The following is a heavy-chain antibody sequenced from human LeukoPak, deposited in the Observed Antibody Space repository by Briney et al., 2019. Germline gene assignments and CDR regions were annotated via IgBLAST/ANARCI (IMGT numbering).Heavy chain of an antibody. Sequence: PSETLSLTCAVSGGSFSGYYWSWIRQPPGKGLEWSGEINHSGSTNYNPSLKSRVTISVDTSKNQFSLKLSSVTAADTAVYYCARGPTYYDFWSGYYLDAFDIWGQGTMVTVSS. CDR3: ARGPTYYDFWSGYYLDAFDI. D-gene: IGHD3-3*01. J-gene: IGHJ3*02. CDR2: INHSGST. CDR1: GGSFSGYY. V-gene: IGHV4-34*01.